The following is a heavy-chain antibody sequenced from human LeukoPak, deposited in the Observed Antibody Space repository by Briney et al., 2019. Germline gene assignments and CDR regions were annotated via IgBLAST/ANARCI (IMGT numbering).Heavy chain of an antibody. V-gene: IGHV3-23*01. CDR3: ARPQSSSGYYWPFDD. Sequence: GGSLRLSCAASGFTFSSYAMRWVRQAPGKGLEWVSAISPSSGTFYADSVKGRFTISRDNSKDTLYLQMNSLRAEDTAVYYCARPQSSSGYYWPFDDWGQGTLVTVSS. CDR2: ISPSSGT. D-gene: IGHD3-22*01. J-gene: IGHJ4*02. CDR1: GFTFSSYA.